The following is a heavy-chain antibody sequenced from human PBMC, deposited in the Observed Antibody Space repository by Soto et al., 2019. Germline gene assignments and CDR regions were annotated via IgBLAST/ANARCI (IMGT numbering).Heavy chain of an antibody. D-gene: IGHD2-2*01. V-gene: IGHV1-69*02. CDR1: GGTFSSYT. J-gene: IGHJ5*02. CDR2: IIPILGIA. CDR3: ARGYCSSTSCSPHAWFDP. Sequence: SVKVSCKASGGTFSSYTISWVRQAPGQGLEWMGRIIPILGIANYAQKFQGRVTITADKSTSTAYMELSSLRSEDTAVYYCARGYCSSTSCSPHAWFDPWGQGTLVTVSS.